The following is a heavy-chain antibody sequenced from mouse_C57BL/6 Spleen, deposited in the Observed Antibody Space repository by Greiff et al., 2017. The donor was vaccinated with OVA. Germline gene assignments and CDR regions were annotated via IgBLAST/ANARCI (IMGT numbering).Heavy chain of an antibody. V-gene: IGHV1-64*01. CDR2: IHPNSGST. Sequence: QVQLQQPGAELVKPGASVKLSCKASGYTFTSYWMHWVKQRPGQGLEWIGMIHPNSGSTNYNEKFKSKATLTVDKSSSTAYMQLSSLTSEDSAVNYCEYNNGGDGFDDWGKGTTLTVSS. J-gene: IGHJ2*01. CDR1: GYTFTSYW. CDR3: EYNNGGDGFDD. D-gene: IGHD2-3*01.